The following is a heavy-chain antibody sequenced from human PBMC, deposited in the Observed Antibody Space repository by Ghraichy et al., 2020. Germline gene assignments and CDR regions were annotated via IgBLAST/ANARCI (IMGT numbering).Heavy chain of an antibody. Sequence: SETLSLTCTVSGGSISSYYWSWIRQSPGKGLEWIGYIYYSGSTNYNPSLRSRVTISVDTSKNQFSLKLSSVTAADTAVYYCARDVSYYDSSGYFDYWGQGTLVTVSS. J-gene: IGHJ4*02. CDR2: IYYSGST. V-gene: IGHV4-59*01. CDR3: ARDVSYYDSSGYFDY. CDR1: GGSISSYY. D-gene: IGHD3-22*01.